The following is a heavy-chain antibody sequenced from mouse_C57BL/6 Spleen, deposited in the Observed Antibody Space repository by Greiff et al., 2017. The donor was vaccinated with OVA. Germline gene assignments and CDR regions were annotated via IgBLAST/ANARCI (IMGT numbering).Heavy chain of an antibody. V-gene: IGHV2-4*01. Sequence: QVQLQQSGPGLVQPSQSLSIPCTVSGFSLTSYGVHWVRQPPGKGLEWLGVIWSGGSTDYNAAFISRLSISKDNSKSQVFFKMNSLQADDTAIYYCATPGDYYGSSYSAWFAYWGQGTLVTVSA. CDR2: IWSGGST. CDR1: GFSLTSYG. J-gene: IGHJ3*01. CDR3: ATPGDYYGSSYSAWFAY. D-gene: IGHD1-1*01.